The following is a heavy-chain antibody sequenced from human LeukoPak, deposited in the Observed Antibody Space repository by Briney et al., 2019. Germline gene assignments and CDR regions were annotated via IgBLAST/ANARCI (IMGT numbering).Heavy chain of an antibody. J-gene: IGHJ4*02. Sequence: PSETLSLTCAVYGGSFSGYYWSWIRQPPGKGLEWIGEINHSGSTNYNPPLKSRVTISADTSKNQFSLKLSSVTAADTAVYYCARAPPYGPFDYWGQGTLVTVSS. CDR2: INHSGST. CDR3: ARAPPYGPFDY. D-gene: IGHD3-10*01. CDR1: GGSFSGYY. V-gene: IGHV4-34*01.